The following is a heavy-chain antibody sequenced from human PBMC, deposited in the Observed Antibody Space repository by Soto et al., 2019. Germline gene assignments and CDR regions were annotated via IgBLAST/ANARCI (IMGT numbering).Heavy chain of an antibody. V-gene: IGHV1-18*01. CDR2: ISGYKGNT. J-gene: IGHJ4*02. CDR1: GFTFSKFG. Sequence: QVQLVQSGAEVKKPGASVKVSCKASGFTFSKFGISWVRQAPGQGLEWMGWISGYKGNTDYAQKFQGRVTMTTDTSTSTAYLELRSLRSDDTAVFFCARAYCSAGSCYPDYWGQGTLVTVSS. D-gene: IGHD2-15*01. CDR3: ARAYCSAGSCYPDY.